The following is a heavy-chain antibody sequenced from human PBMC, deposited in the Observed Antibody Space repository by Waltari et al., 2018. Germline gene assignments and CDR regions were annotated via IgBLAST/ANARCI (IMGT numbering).Heavy chain of an antibody. J-gene: IGHJ4*02. Sequence: QVQLVESGGGVVQPGSSLRLSCAVSGVSFTFNRVHWVREAPGEGLEWVAYITHEGSSKYYADSVQGRFTISRDNSKNTLYLQMNSLRGEDTAVYYCVRDFDNRFDHWGQGTLVTVSS. CDR3: VRDFDNRFDH. CDR1: GVSFTFNR. D-gene: IGHD3-9*01. V-gene: IGHV3-30-3*01. CDR2: ITHEGSSK.